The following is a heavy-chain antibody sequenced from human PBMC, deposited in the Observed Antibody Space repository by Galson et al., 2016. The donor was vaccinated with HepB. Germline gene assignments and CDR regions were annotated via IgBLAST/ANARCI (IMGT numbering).Heavy chain of an antibody. D-gene: IGHD2-2*01. V-gene: IGHV3-30*18. CDR2: ISYDGSNK. CDR1: GFTFSSYA. CDR3: AKPACSSTSCYQDWFDP. Sequence: RLSCAASGFTFSSYAMHWVRQAPGKGLEWVAVISYDGSNKYYADSVKGRFTISRDNSKNTLYLQMNSLRAEDTAVYYCAKPACSSTSCYQDWFDPWGQGTLVTVSS. J-gene: IGHJ5*02.